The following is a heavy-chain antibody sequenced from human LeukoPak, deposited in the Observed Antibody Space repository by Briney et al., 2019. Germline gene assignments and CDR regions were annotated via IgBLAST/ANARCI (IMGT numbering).Heavy chain of an antibody. D-gene: IGHD3-3*01. J-gene: IGHJ4*02. CDR2: ISYDGSNK. Sequence: GGSLRLSCAASGFTFSSYAMSWVRQAPGKGLEWVAVISYDGSNKYYADSVKGRFTISRDNSKNTLYLQMNSLRAEDTAVYYCARDLRFLEWFYDYWGQGTLVTVSS. CDR1: GFTFSSYA. V-gene: IGHV3-30-3*01. CDR3: ARDLRFLEWFYDY.